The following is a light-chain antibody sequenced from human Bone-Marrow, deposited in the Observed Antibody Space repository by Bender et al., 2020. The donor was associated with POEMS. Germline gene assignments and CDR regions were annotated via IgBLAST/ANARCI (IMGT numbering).Light chain of an antibody. J-gene: IGLJ1*01. Sequence: QSALTQPASVSGSPGQSITISCTGTINDVGDYDYVSWYQQHPGKAPKLMIYDVTKRPSGVSNRFSGFKSGNTASLTISGLQAEDEADYFCCSHATTTYVFGTGTKVTVL. V-gene: IGLV2-14*01. CDR1: INDVGDYDY. CDR3: CSHATTTYV. CDR2: DVT.